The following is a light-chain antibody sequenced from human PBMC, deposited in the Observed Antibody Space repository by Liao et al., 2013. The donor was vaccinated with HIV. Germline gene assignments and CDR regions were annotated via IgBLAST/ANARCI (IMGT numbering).Light chain of an antibody. CDR2: QND. V-gene: IGLV3-1*01. Sequence: SFELTQPPSVSVSPGQTASITCSGDELRDTHACWYQQKPGQSPVLVIYQNDKRPSGIPGRFSGSKSGTTATLTISGAQGMDEADYFCQAWDFSASYVFGTGTKVTVL. CDR1: ELRDTH. CDR3: QAWDFSASYV. J-gene: IGLJ1*01.